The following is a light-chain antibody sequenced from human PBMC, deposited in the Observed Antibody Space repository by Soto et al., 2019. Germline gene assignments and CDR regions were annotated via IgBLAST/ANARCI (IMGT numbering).Light chain of an antibody. J-gene: IGKJ4*01. CDR3: PQSYSTPLT. V-gene: IGKV1-39*01. Sequence: DIQMTQSPSSLSASVGDRVTITCRASQSISSYLNWYQQKPGKAPRLLIYTASSLQSGVPSRFSGSGSGTDFTLTISSMQPEDFATYYCPQSYSTPLTFCGGSKVDIK. CDR1: QSISSY. CDR2: TAS.